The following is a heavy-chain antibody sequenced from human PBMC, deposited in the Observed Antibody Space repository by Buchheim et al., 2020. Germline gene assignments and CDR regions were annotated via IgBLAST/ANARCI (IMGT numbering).Heavy chain of an antibody. CDR2: ISSSGSTI. Sequence: QVQLVESGGGLVKPGGSLRLSCAPSGFTFSDYYMSWIRQAPGKGLEWVSYISSSGSTIYYADSVKGRFPISRDNAQYSLYLQMNSLRAEDTAVYYCAREDYDYVWGSYRYSYYYYGMDVWGQGTT. D-gene: IGHD3-16*02. V-gene: IGHV3-11*01. CDR1: GFTFSDYY. J-gene: IGHJ6*02. CDR3: AREDYDYVWGSYRYSYYYYGMDV.